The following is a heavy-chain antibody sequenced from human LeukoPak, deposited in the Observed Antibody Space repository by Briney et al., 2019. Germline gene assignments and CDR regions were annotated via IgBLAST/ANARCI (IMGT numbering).Heavy chain of an antibody. V-gene: IGHV5-51*01. Sequence: GESLKISCKGSGYSFTSYWIGGVRQMPGKGLEWMGIIYPGDSDTRYSPSFQGQVTISADKSISTAYLQWSSLKASDTAMYYCARFVGIVGATGLLDAFDIWGQGTMVTVSS. J-gene: IGHJ3*02. D-gene: IGHD1-26*01. CDR2: IYPGDSDT. CDR3: ARFVGIVGATGLLDAFDI. CDR1: GYSFTSYW.